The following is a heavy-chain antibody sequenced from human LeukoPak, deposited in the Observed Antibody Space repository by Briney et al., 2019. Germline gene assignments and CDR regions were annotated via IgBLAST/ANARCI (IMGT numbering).Heavy chain of an antibody. V-gene: IGHV3-53*01. CDR1: GLTASSNY. CDR3: ARAPDYGGPDY. D-gene: IGHD4-23*01. J-gene: IGHJ4*02. Sequence: PGGSLRLSCAASGLTASSNYMSWVRQAPGKGLEWVSVIYSGGSTYYADSVKGRFTISRDNSKNTLYLQMNSLRAEDTAVYYCARAPDYGGPDYWGQGTLVTVSS. CDR2: IYSGGST.